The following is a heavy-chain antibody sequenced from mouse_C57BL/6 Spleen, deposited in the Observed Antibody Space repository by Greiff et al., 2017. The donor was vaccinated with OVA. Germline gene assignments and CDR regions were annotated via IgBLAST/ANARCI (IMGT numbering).Heavy chain of an antibody. V-gene: IGHV14-4*01. CDR3: TLLLRGAMDY. CDR2: IDPENGAP. J-gene: IGHJ4*01. CDR1: GFNIKDDY. Sequence: VQLQQSGAELVRPGASVTLSCTASGFNIKDDYMHWVKQRPEQGLEWIGWIDPENGAPAYASKFQGKATITADTSSNTAYLQLSSLTSEDTAVYYCTLLLRGAMDYWGQGTSVTVSS. D-gene: IGHD1-1*01.